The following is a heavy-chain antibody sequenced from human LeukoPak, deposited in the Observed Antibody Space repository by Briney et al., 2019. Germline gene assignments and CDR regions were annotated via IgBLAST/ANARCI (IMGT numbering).Heavy chain of an antibody. Sequence: GASVKVSCKTSGYTFTSYGITWVRQAPGQGLEWMGWISTYNGNANYAKKFQGRVTMTTDTSTSTAFMELRSLTSDDTAVYYCASRSGTYPYYIDYWGQGTTVTVSS. CDR3: ASRSGTYPYYIDY. J-gene: IGHJ4*03. CDR2: ISTYNGNA. D-gene: IGHD1-26*01. V-gene: IGHV1-18*01. CDR1: GYTFTSYG.